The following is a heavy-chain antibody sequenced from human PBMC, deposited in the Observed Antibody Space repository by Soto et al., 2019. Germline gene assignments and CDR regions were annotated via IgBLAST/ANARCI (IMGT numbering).Heavy chain of an antibody. CDR3: ALFGVVMSPGGYYYYMDV. CDR2: INPNSGGT. CDR1: GYTFTGYY. Sequence: ASVKVSCKASGYTFTGYYMHWVRQAPGQGLEWMGWINPNSGGTNYAQKFQGWVTMTRDTSISTAYMELSRLRSDDTAVYYCALFGVVMSPGGYYYYMDVWGKGTTVTVSS. D-gene: IGHD3-3*01. V-gene: IGHV1-2*04. J-gene: IGHJ6*03.